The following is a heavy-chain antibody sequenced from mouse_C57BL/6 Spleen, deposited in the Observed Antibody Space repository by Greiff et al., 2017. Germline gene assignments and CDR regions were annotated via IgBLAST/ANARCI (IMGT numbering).Heavy chain of an antibody. CDR3: ARWSTGTGAMDY. J-gene: IGHJ4*01. CDR2: IYPGDGDT. V-gene: IGHV1-80*01. CDR1: GYAFSSYW. D-gene: IGHD4-1*02. Sequence: QVQLQQSGAELVKPGASVKISCKASGYAFSSYWMNWVKQRPGKGLEWIGQIYPGDGDTNYNGKFKGKATLTAAKSSSTAYMQLSSLTSEDSAVYFCARWSTGTGAMDYWGQGTSVTVSS.